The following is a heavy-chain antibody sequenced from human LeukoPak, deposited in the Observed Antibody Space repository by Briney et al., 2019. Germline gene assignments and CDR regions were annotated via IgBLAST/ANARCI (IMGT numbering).Heavy chain of an antibody. V-gene: IGHV1-3*01. J-gene: IGHJ4*02. CDR3: ARDPSGGYSSSWYYFDY. CDR1: GYTFTSYA. CDR2: INAGNGNT. Sequence: SVKVSCKASGYTFTSYAMHWVRQAPGQRLEGMGWINAGNGNTKYSQKFQGRVTITRDTSASTAYMELSSLRSEDTAVYYCARDPSGGYSSSWYYFDYWGQGTLVTVSS. D-gene: IGHD6-13*01.